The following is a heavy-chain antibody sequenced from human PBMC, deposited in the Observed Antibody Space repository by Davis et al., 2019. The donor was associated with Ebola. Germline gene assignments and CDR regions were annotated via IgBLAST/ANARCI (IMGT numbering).Heavy chain of an antibody. J-gene: IGHJ4*02. CDR3: ARGRDYYDSSSNFNY. CDR2: ISNSGST. D-gene: IGHD3-22*01. Sequence: MPSETLSLTCTVSGGSISSYYWSWIRQPPGKGLEWIGYISNSGSTNYNPSLKSRVTMSLDTSKNQFSLKLNSVTAADTAVYYCARGRDYYDSSSNFNYWGQGTLVTVSS. V-gene: IGHV4-59*01. CDR1: GGSISSYY.